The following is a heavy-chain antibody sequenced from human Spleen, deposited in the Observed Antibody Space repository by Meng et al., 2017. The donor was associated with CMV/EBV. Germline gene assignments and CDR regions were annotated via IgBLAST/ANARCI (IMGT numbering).Heavy chain of an antibody. CDR1: GYTFTGYY. D-gene: IGHD3-3*01. CDR3: ARDGAFWSGPHDLYGMDV. CDR2: INPNSGGT. J-gene: IGHJ6*02. Sequence: ASVKVSCKASGYTFTGYYMHWVRQAPGQGLEWMGWINPNSGGTNYAQKFQGRVTMTTDTSTSTAYMELRSLRSDDTAVYYCARDGAFWSGPHDLYGMDVWGQGTTVTVSS. V-gene: IGHV1-2*02.